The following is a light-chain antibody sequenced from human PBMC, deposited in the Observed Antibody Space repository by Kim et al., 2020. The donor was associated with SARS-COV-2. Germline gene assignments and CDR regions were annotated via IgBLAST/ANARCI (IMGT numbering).Light chain of an antibody. CDR2: GAS. CDR1: QSVSNSY. Sequence: SPGERVTLSCRASQSVSNSYLAWFQQKPGQAPRLLMFGASNRATGIPDRFTGSGSGTDFTLTISRLEPEDFAVYFCQQYGSSPWTFGQGTKVDIK. V-gene: IGKV3-20*01. CDR3: QQYGSSPWT. J-gene: IGKJ1*01.